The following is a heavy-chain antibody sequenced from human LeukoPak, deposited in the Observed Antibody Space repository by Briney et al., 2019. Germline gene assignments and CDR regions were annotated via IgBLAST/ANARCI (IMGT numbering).Heavy chain of an antibody. CDR2: ISSSGSTI. CDR1: GFTFSDYY. J-gene: IGHJ6*02. CDR3: ARDKDCGGDCYYYGMDV. D-gene: IGHD2-21*01. Sequence: GGSLRRSAAASGFTFSDYYMSWIRHAPGQELEGVSYISSSGSTIYYADSVKGRFTISRDNAKNSLYLQMNSLRAEDTAVYYCARDKDCGGDCYYYGMDVWGQGTTVTVSS. V-gene: IGHV3-11*01.